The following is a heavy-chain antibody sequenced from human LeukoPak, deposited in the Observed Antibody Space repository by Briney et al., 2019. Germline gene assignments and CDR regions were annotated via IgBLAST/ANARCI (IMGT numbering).Heavy chain of an antibody. Sequence: GGSLRLSCAASGFTFRSYAMSWVRQAPGKGLEWVSAISGSGGSTYYADSVKDRFTISRDNSKNTLYLQMNSLRAGDTAVYYCARDLLGYSYDAYYFDFWGQGTLVTVSS. CDR2: ISGSGGST. CDR1: GFTFRSYA. V-gene: IGHV3-23*01. D-gene: IGHD5-18*01. J-gene: IGHJ4*02. CDR3: ARDLLGYSYDAYYFDF.